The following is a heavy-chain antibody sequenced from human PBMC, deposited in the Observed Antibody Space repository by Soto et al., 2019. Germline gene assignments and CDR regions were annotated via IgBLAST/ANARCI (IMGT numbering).Heavy chain of an antibody. D-gene: IGHD3-10*01. CDR1: GDTFSFYT. CDR3: AASYGSGYRAFDY. J-gene: IGHJ4*02. CDR2: INPIVSMS. Sequence: QVQLVQSGTEVKKPGSSVKVSCKASGDTFSFYTINWVRQAPELGLEWVGRINPIVSMSNYAQKFQGRVSMTADKSTSTAYIELRSLRSDDTAMYFCAASYGSGYRAFDYWGQGALVIVSS. V-gene: IGHV1-69*02.